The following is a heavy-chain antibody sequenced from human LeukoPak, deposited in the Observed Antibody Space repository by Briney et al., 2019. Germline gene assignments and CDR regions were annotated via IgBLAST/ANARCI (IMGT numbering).Heavy chain of an antibody. CDR3: ARSEGIVLLPAPYYYMDV. CDR2: IIPIFATA. J-gene: IGHJ6*03. Sequence: GASVKVSCKASGGTFSSYAISWVRQAPGQGLEWMGGIIPIFATANYAQKFQGRVTITTDESTSTAYMELSSLRSEDTAVYYCARSEGIVLLPAPYYYMDVWGKGTTVTVSS. D-gene: IGHD2-2*01. V-gene: IGHV1-69*05. CDR1: GGTFSSYA.